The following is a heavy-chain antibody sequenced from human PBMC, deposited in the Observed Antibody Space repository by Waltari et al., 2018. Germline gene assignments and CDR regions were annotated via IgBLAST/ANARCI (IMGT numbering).Heavy chain of an antibody. V-gene: IGHV3-74*01. J-gene: IGHJ4*02. Sequence: EVQLVESGGGLVQHGVSLRLSCAASGFTCSDYWMHWVRQVPVKGLVWVSRFNNDGSTTAYADSVKGRFTISRDNAKNMLFLQMNSLRAEDTAIYYCARSVYPYYFDYWGQGTLVTVSS. CDR3: ARSVYPYYFDY. CDR1: GFTCSDYW. CDR2: FNNDGSTT.